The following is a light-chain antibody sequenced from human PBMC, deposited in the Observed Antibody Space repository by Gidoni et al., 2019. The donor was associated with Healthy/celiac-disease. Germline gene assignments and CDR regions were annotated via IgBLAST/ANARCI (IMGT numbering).Light chain of an antibody. CDR1: QSVSSSY. Sequence: DIVLTQSPGTLSLSPGERATLSCRPSQSVSSSYLAWYQQKPGQAPRLLIYGASSRATGIPDRFSGSGSGTDFTLTISRLEPEDFAVYYCQQYGSSPRTFXQXTKVEIK. V-gene: IGKV3-20*01. CDR3: QQYGSSPRT. J-gene: IGKJ1*01. CDR2: GAS.